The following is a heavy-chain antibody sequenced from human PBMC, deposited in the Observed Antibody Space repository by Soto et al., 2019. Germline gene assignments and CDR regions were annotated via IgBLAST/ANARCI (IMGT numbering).Heavy chain of an antibody. CDR2: ISAYNGNT. CDR3: ARAGGVTIFGAYFDY. J-gene: IGHJ4*02. D-gene: IGHD3-3*01. V-gene: IGHV1-18*04. CDR1: GHTLSGFY. Sequence: ASVKVSCKASGHTLSGFYMYWVRQAPGQGLEWMGWISAYNGNTNYAQKLQGRVTMTTDTSTRTAYMELRSLRSDDTAVYYCARAGGVTIFGAYFDYWGQGTLVTVS.